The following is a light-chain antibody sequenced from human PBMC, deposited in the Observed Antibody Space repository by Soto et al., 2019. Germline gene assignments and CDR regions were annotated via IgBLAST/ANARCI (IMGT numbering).Light chain of an antibody. CDR2: DVS. CDR3: SSYTTGGSYV. Sequence: QSVLTQPASVSGSPGLSIAISCTGTSSDVGGYNSVSWYHQHQGKAPKLMIYDVSNRPSGVSNRFSGSKSGNTASLTISGLQSEDEGDYYCSSYTTGGSYVFGTGTKVTVL. V-gene: IGLV2-14*01. J-gene: IGLJ1*01. CDR1: SSDVGGYNS.